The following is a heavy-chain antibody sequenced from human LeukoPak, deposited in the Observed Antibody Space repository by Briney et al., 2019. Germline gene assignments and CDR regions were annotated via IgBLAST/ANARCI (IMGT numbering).Heavy chain of an antibody. CDR1: GGSISSNSYY. V-gene: IGHV4-39*01. D-gene: IGHD4-17*01. Sequence: SETLSLTCTVSGGSISSNSYYWAWIRQSPGKRLEWMGSIHYGGSTYENPSLKSRVTISVDTSKNQFSLNLIYVTAADTAVYYCAGQTHGDYSANWFDPWGQGTLVTVSA. CDR3: AGQTHGDYSANWFDP. J-gene: IGHJ5*02. CDR2: IHYGGST.